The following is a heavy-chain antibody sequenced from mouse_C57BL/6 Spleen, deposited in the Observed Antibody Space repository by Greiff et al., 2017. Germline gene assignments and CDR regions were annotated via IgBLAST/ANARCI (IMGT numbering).Heavy chain of an antibody. CDR2: IDPSDSET. CDR1: GYTFTSYW. J-gene: IGHJ4*01. V-gene: IGHV1-52*01. D-gene: IGHD2-2*01. Sequence: QVQLQQSGAELVRPGSSVKLSCKASGYTFTSYWMHWVKQRPIQGLEWIGNIDPSDSETHYNQKFKDKATLTVDKSSSTAYMQLSSLTSEDSAVYYCAAMVTTRAMDYWGQGTSVTVSS. CDR3: AAMVTTRAMDY.